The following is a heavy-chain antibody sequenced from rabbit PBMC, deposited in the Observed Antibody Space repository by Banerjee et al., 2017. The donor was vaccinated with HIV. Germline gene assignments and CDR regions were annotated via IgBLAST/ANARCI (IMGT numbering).Heavy chain of an antibody. CDR2: IYPDFGTT. CDR1: GIDFTSYG. D-gene: IGHD6-1*01. Sequence: QLVESGGGLVTLGGSLKLSCKASGIDFTSYGISWVRQAPGKGLEWIAYIYPDFGTTDYASWVNGRFTISLDNAQNTVFLQMTSLTAADTATYFCVRAAGYGGYGFATGFDLWGPGTLVTVS. V-gene: IGHV1S7*01. CDR3: VRAAGYGGYGFATGFDL. J-gene: IGHJ4*01.